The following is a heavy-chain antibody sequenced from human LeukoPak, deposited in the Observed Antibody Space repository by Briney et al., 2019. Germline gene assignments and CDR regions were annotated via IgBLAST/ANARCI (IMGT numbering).Heavy chain of an antibody. CDR2: LTASGGST. CDR1: GFTFSSYA. Sequence: GASLRLSCAASGFTFSSYAMSRVRQAPGKGLEWVSALTASGGSTYYADSVKGRFTISRDNSKNMLYLQVNSLRAEDTAVYYCAKEIWGVPLTLDYWGQGILVTVSS. J-gene: IGHJ4*02. CDR3: AKEIWGVPLTLDY. D-gene: IGHD3-10*01. V-gene: IGHV3-23*01.